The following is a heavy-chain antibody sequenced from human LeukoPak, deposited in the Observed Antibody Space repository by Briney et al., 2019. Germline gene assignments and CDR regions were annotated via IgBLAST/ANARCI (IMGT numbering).Heavy chain of an antibody. Sequence: TSETLSLTCAVYGGSFSGYYWSWIRQPPGKGLEWIGEINHSGSTNYNPSLKSRVTISVDTSKNQFSLKLSSVTAADTAVYYCARGYCSSTSCPGGSDWSDPWGQGTLVTVSS. D-gene: IGHD2-2*01. CDR3: ARGYCSSTSCPGGSDWSDP. V-gene: IGHV4-34*01. J-gene: IGHJ5*02. CDR1: GGSFSGYY. CDR2: INHSGST.